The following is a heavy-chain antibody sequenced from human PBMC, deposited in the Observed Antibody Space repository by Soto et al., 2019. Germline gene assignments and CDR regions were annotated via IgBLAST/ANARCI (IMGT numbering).Heavy chain of an antibody. CDR3: VKDIEPGGAAY. CDR2: LIWSTGNT. Sequence: GGSLRLSWAASGFTSADHGMHWVRQAPGKGLEWVSGLIWSTGNTGYADSVKGRFTISRDNAKNSLYLQMNSLRVEDTAFYYCVKDIEPGGAAYWGEGTLVTVSS. V-gene: IGHV3-9*02. D-gene: IGHD3-16*01. CDR1: GFTSADHG. J-gene: IGHJ4*02.